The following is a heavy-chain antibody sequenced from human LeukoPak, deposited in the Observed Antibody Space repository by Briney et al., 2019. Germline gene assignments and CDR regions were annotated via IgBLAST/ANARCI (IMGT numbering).Heavy chain of an antibody. CDR2: IIPIFGTA. V-gene: IGHV1-69*13. CDR1: GHIFNNYT. Sequence: SVKVSCKASGHIFNNYTIHWVRQAPGQGLEWMGGIIPIFGTANYAQKFQGRVTITADESTSTAYMELSSLRSEDTAVYYCARDEPSCSGGSCYKYFQHWGQGTLVTVSS. D-gene: IGHD2-15*01. CDR3: ARDEPSCSGGSCYKYFQH. J-gene: IGHJ1*01.